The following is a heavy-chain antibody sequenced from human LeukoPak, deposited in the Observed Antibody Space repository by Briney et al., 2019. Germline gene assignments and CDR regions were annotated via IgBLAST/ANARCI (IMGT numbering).Heavy chain of an antibody. V-gene: IGHV3-11*01. Sequence: GGSLRLSCAASGFTFSDYYMSRIRQAPGKGLEWVSYISSSGSTIYYADSVKGRFTISRDNAKNSLYLQMNSLRAEDTAVYYCARDVGKWEVATPGGWFDPWGQGTLVTVSS. D-gene: IGHD5-12*01. J-gene: IGHJ5*02. CDR1: GFTFSDYY. CDR2: ISSSGSTI. CDR3: ARDVGKWEVATPGGWFDP.